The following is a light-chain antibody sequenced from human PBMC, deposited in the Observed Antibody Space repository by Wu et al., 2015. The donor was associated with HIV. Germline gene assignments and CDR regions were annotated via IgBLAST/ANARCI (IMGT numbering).Light chain of an antibody. CDR1: QSVSSSY. CDR2: GAS. Sequence: ETAMTQSPATLSVSPGERATLSCRASQSVSSSYLAWYQQKPGQLPRLLIYGASSRATGIPDRFSGSGSGTDFTLSISRLEPEDFAVYYCQHYQTFGQGTKVEIK. V-gene: IGKV3-20*01. CDR3: QHYQT. J-gene: IGKJ1*01.